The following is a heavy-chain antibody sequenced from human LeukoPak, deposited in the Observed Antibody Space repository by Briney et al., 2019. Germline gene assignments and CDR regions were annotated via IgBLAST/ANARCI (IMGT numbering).Heavy chain of an antibody. CDR3: ARDRRGATTIAWYFDL. V-gene: IGHV4-31*03. CDR2: IYYSGST. CDR1: GGSISSGGYY. D-gene: IGHD1-26*01. Sequence: SQTLSLTCTVSGGSISSGGYYWSWIRQHPGKGLEWIGYIYYSGSTYYNPSLKSRVTISVDTSKNQLSLKLSSVTAADTAVYYCARDRRGATTIAWYFDLWGRGTLVTVSS. J-gene: IGHJ2*01.